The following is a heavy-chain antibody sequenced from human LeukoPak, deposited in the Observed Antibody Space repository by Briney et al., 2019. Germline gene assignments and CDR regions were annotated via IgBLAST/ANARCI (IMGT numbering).Heavy chain of an antibody. V-gene: IGHV1-2*02. CDR3: AGDLRFLDPHYDYGMDV. CDR2: INPNSGGT. CDR1: GYTFTGYY. D-gene: IGHD3-3*01. Sequence: HWASVKVSCKASGYTFTGYYMHWVRQAPGQGLEWMGWINPNSGGTNYAQKFQGRVTMTRDTSISTAYMELSRLRSDDTAVYYCAGDLRFLDPHYDYGMDVWGQGTTVTVSS. J-gene: IGHJ6*02.